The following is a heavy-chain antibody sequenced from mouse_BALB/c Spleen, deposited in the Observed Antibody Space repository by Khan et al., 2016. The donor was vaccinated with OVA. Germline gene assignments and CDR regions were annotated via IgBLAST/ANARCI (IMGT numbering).Heavy chain of an antibody. V-gene: IGHV9-1*02. CDR3: ARSRGNFLLDI. CDR2: VNTYTGEP. D-gene: IGHD2-1*01. Sequence: QIQLVQSGPELKKPGETVRISCKASGYTFTDYGMNWVKQAPGKGLKWMGWVNTYTGEPTYADEFKGRFAFSLETSASPAHLQINNLKNEDMATYFCARSRGNFLLDIWGQGTTLTVSS. CDR1: GYTFTDYG. J-gene: IGHJ2*01.